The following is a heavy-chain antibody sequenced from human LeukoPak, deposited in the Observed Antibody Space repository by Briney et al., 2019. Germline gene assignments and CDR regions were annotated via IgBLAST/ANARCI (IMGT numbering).Heavy chain of an antibody. D-gene: IGHD4-11*01. J-gene: IGHJ5*02. CDR3: ARGRGTTEKGDWFDP. V-gene: IGHV1-8*01. CDR2: MNPNSGNT. CDR1: GYTFTSYD. Sequence: ASVKVSCKASGYTFTSYDINWVRQAIGQGLEWMGWMNPNSGNTGYAQKFQGRVTMTRNTSISTAYMELSSLRSEDTAVYYCARGRGTTEKGDWFDPWGQGTLVTVSS.